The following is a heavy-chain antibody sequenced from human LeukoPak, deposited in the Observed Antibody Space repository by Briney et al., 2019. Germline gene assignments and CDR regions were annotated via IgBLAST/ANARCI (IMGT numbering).Heavy chain of an antibody. Sequence: PGGSLRLSCAASGFSFSSFGMHWVRQAPGKGLEWVAVISYDGPNKYYADSVKGRFTISRDNSKNTLYLQMNSLRAEDTAVYYCARVLAGTDDYWGQGTLVTVSS. CDR1: GFSFSSFG. CDR2: ISYDGPNK. V-gene: IGHV3-30*03. CDR3: ARVLAGTDDY. J-gene: IGHJ4*02. D-gene: IGHD6-13*01.